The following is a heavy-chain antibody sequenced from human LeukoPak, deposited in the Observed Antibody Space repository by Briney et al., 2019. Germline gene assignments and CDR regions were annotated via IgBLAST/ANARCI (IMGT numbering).Heavy chain of an antibody. J-gene: IGHJ4*02. CDR3: ARRGHGYGSPFDY. D-gene: IGHD5-18*01. CDR2: ISPSGDRT. CDR1: GFTFTNHP. V-gene: IGHV3-64*02. Sequence: GGSLRLSCAASGFTFTNHPMHWVRQTSGKRLEYVSAISPSGDRTWYADSVKGRFTISRDNSKNTLDLQMNSLRAEDTAVYYCARRGHGYGSPFDYWGQGTLVTVSS.